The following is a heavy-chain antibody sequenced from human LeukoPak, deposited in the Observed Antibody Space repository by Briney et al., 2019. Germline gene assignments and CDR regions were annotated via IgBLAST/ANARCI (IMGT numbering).Heavy chain of an antibody. CDR3: AKDYGDFWSGYPNYYYYYYMDV. CDR1: GFTFSSYG. D-gene: IGHD3-3*01. Sequence: GGSLRLSCAASGFTFSSYGMHWVRQAPGKGLEWVAVIWYDGSNKYYADSVKGRFTISRDNSKNALYLQMNSLRAEDTAVYYCAKDYGDFWSGYPNYYYYYYMDVWGKGTTVTVSS. V-gene: IGHV3-33*06. J-gene: IGHJ6*03. CDR2: IWYDGSNK.